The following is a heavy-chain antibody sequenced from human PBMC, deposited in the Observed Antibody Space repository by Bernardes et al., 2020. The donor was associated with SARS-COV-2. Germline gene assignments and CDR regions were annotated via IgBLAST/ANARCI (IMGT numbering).Heavy chain of an antibody. CDR3: ATEATVGATLGMDV. CDR1: GYTLTALS. CDR2: FAPEDGET. V-gene: IGHV1-24*01. Sequence: AAAKVSCKVSGYTLTALSMHWVRQAPGQGLEWMGGFAPEDGETIYAQKFQGRVTMTEDTSTDTAYMELSSLRSEDTAVYYCATEATVGATLGMDVWGQGTTVTGSS. D-gene: IGHD1-26*01. J-gene: IGHJ6*02.